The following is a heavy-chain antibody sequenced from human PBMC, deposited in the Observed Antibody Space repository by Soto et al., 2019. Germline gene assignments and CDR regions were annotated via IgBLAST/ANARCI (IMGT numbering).Heavy chain of an antibody. V-gene: IGHV1-69*13. Sequence: SVKVSCKASGYTFTSYYMHWVRQAPGQGLEWMGGIIPIFGTANYAQKFQGRVTITADESTSTAYMELSSLRSEDTAVYYCARDQSKYYYYYYGMDVWGQGTTVTVS. CDR1: GYTFTSYY. J-gene: IGHJ6*02. CDR2: IIPIFGTA. CDR3: ARDQSKYYYYYYGMDV.